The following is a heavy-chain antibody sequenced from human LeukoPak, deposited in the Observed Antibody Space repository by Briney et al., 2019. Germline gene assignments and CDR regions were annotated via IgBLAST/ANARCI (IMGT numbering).Heavy chain of an antibody. D-gene: IGHD3-22*01. CDR1: GYTFTSYD. V-gene: IGHV1-8*03. CDR2: MNPNSGNT. Sequence: ASVKVSCKASGYTFTSYDINWVRQATGQGLEWMGWMNPNSGNTGYAQKFQGRVTITRNTSISTAYMELSSLRSEDTAVYYCAVNYYDRSGTLNWGQGTPVTVSS. J-gene: IGHJ4*02. CDR3: AVNYYDRSGTLN.